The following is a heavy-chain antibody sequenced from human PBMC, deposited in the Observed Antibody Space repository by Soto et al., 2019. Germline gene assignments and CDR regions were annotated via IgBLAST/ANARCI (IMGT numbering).Heavy chain of an antibody. D-gene: IGHD3-10*01. CDR1: GGSISSGGYY. Sequence: SETLSLTCTVSGGSISSGGYYWSWIRQHPGKGLEWIGSIYYSGSTYYNPSLKSRVTISVDTSKNQFSLKLSSVTAADTAVYYCASTWPDYYGYGMDVWGQGTTVTVSS. CDR2: IYYSGST. V-gene: IGHV4-39*01. J-gene: IGHJ6*02. CDR3: ASTWPDYYGYGMDV.